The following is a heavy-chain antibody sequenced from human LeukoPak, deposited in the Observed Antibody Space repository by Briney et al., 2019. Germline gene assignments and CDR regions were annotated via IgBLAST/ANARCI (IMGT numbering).Heavy chain of an antibody. D-gene: IGHD3-22*01. CDR2: ISSSSGYI. CDR1: GFTFSSYS. CDR3: AKDQRKHYYDNSGLDY. V-gene: IGHV3-21*01. Sequence: GGSLRLSCAASGFTFSSYSMNWVRQAPGKGLEWVSSISSSSGYIYYADSVKGRFTISRDNSKNTLYLQMNSLRAEDTAVYYCAKDQRKHYYDNSGLDYWGQGTLVTVSS. J-gene: IGHJ4*02.